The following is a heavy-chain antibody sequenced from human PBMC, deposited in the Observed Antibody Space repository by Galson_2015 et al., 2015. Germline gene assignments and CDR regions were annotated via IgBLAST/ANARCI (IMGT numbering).Heavy chain of an antibody. CDR3: ANGGYYYDSSGYAFDI. CDR2: IIPIFGTA. V-gene: IGHV1-69*13. J-gene: IGHJ3*02. Sequence: SVKVSCKASGGTFSSYAISWVRQAPGQGLEWMGGIIPIFGTANYAQKFQGRVTITADESTSTAYMELSSLRSEDTALYYCANGGYYYDSSGYAFDIWGQGTMVTVSS. CDR1: GGTFSSYA. D-gene: IGHD3-22*01.